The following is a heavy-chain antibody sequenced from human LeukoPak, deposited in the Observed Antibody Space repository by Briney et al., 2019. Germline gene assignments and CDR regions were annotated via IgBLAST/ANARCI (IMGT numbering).Heavy chain of an antibody. CDR1: GYTFIDYY. J-gene: IGHJ4*02. CDR3: ARVKGGFGELSSFDY. V-gene: IGHV1-2*02. Sequence: ASVKVSCKASGYTFIDYYMHWVRQAPGQGLEWMGWSNPNSGGTKFAQKFQGRVTMTRDTSISTAYMELSSLTFDDTAVYYCARVKGGFGELSSFDYWGQGTLVTVSS. D-gene: IGHD3-10*01. CDR2: SNPNSGGT.